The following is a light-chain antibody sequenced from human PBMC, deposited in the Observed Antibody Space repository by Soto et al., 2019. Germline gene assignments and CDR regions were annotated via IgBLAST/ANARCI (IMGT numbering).Light chain of an antibody. CDR2: GAS. CDR3: QQYDDWLRLT. J-gene: IGKJ4*01. Sequence: EIVMTQSPATLSVSPGERATLSCRASHSVNIYLAWYQQNPGQAPRLLIFGASSRATGIPARFSGSGSGTEFNLTISSLQSEDFAVYFCQQYDDWLRLTFGGGTKVEIK. V-gene: IGKV3D-15*01. CDR1: HSVNIY.